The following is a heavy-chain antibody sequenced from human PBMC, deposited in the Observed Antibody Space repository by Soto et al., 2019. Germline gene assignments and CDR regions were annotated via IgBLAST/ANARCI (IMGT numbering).Heavy chain of an antibody. CDR3: ANLMAVTAPGWGRASEY. CDR2: ISSSGGTT. J-gene: IGHJ4*02. D-gene: IGHD2-21*02. Sequence: GGSLRLSCATSGFNFNNYAMSWVRQAPGERLEWVSFISSSGGTTYYADSVKGRFTISRDNSRNTVFLQMNTLGAEDTAIYYCANLMAVTAPGWGRASEYWGQGTRVTVSS. CDR1: GFNFNNYA. V-gene: IGHV3-23*01.